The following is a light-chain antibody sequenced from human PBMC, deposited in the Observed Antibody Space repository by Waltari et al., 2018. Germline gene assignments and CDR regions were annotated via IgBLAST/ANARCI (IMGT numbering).Light chain of an antibody. CDR2: RAS. CDR1: QGINSW. V-gene: IGKV1-5*03. CDR3: QRYNDYPWA. Sequence: DIQMTQSPSTLSASVGDRVTITCRASQGINSWLAWYQQKPGKAAKLLIYRASNLESGVPSRFSGSGSGTEFTLTISSLQPDDFATYYCQRYNDYPWAFGQGTKVEIK. J-gene: IGKJ1*01.